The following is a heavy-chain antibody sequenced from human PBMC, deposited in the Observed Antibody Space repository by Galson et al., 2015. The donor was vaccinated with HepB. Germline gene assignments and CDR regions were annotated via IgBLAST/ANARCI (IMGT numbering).Heavy chain of an antibody. CDR2: INHSGST. D-gene: IGHD6-13*01. J-gene: IGHJ4*02. Sequence: SETLSLTCAVYGGSFSGYYWSWIRQPPGKGLEWIGEINHSGSTNYNPSLKSRVTISVDTSKNQFSLKLSSVTAADTAVYYCAREAGYSSSWYPFDYWGQGTLVTVSS. CDR3: AREAGYSSSWYPFDY. CDR1: GGSFSGYY. V-gene: IGHV4-34*01.